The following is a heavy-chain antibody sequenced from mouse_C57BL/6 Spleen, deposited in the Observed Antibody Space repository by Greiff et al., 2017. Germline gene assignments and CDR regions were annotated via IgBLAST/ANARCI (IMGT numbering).Heavy chain of an antibody. Sequence: QVQLQQSGAELARPGASVKMSCKASGYTFTSYTMHWVKQRPGQGLEWIGYINPSSGYTKYNQKFKDKATLTADKSSSTAYMQLSSLTSEDSAVYYCARGSYYGMGLMDYWGQGTSVTVSS. J-gene: IGHJ4*01. D-gene: IGHD1-1*01. CDR1: GYTFTSYT. CDR2: INPSSGYT. CDR3: ARGSYYGMGLMDY. V-gene: IGHV1-4*01.